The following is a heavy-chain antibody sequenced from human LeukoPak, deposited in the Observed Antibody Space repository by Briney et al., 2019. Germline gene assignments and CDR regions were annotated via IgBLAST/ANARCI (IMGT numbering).Heavy chain of an antibody. D-gene: IGHD2-2*01. J-gene: IGHJ5*02. Sequence: ASVKVSCRASGYTFTYYYIHWVRQAPGQGLEWMGWINPDNGGTNYAQKFQGRVTMTRATSIRTVYMDLSRLRSDDTAVVYCTREARVGNWFDPWGQGTQVTVSS. CDR3: TREARVGNWFDP. CDR1: GYTFTYYY. V-gene: IGHV1-2*02. CDR2: INPDNGGT.